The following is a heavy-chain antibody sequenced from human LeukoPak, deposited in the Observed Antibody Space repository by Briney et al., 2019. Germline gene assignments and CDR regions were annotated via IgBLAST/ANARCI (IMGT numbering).Heavy chain of an antibody. CDR3: ARWGTYASTSNWFDP. CDR1: GGSFSGYY. J-gene: IGHJ5*02. CDR2: INHSGST. V-gene: IGHV4-34*01. D-gene: IGHD2-2*01. Sequence: PSETLSLTCAVYGGSFSGYYWSWIRQPPGKGLEWIGEINHSGSTNYNPSLKSRVTISVDTSKNQFSPKVSSVTAADTAVYYCARWGTYASTSNWFDPWGQGTLVTVSS.